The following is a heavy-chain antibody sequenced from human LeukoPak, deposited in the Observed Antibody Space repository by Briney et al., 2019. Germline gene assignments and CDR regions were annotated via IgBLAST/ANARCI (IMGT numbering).Heavy chain of an antibody. CDR3: ARMYSSRWLAPYYYGMDV. CDR2: ISWNSRNI. Sequence: GRSLRLSCAASGFTFGEYGMHWVRQAPGKGLEWVSGISWNSRNIGYADSVKGRFTISRENAKNSLYLQMNSLRAGDTAVYYCARMYSSRWLAPYYYGMDVWGQGTTVTVSS. J-gene: IGHJ6*02. V-gene: IGHV3-9*01. CDR1: GFTFGEYG. D-gene: IGHD6-13*01.